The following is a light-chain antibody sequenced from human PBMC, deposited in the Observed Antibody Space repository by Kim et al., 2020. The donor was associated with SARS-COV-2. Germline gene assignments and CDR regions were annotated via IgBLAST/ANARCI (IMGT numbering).Light chain of an antibody. CDR2: AAS. Sequence: DIQMTQSPSPLSASVGDRVTITCRASQTINHYLNWYQQKPGKVPKLLIYAASTLHSGVPSRFSGSESGTDFTLTISSLQPEDFATYYCQQSYSAPHTFGQGTKLEI. CDR1: QTINHY. J-gene: IGKJ2*01. CDR3: QQSYSAPHT. V-gene: IGKV1-39*01.